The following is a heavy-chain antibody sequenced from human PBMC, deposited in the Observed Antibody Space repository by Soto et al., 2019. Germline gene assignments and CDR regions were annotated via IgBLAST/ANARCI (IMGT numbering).Heavy chain of an antibody. J-gene: IGHJ4*02. D-gene: IGHD6-13*01. CDR1: GGSISSNY. V-gene: IGHV4-59*01. CDR2: VYNSGST. CDR3: ARYRREAVAGYTLDY. Sequence: PSETLSLTCTVSGGSISSNYWTWIRQPPGKGLEWIGYVYNSGSTNYNPSLKSRVTISEDTSRSQFSLKVNSMTAADTAVYYCARYRREAVAGYTLDYWGQEILVTVSS.